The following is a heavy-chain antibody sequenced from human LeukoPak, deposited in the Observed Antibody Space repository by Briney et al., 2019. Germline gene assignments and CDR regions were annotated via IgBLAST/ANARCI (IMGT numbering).Heavy chain of an antibody. Sequence: GGSLRLSCAASGFTFSSYWVSWVRQAPGKGPEWVANIKQDGGEKYYVDSVKGRFTISRDNAKNSLYLQMNSLRVEDTAVYYCASHSNWRFDYWGQGTLVTVSS. CDR1: GFTFSSYW. CDR3: ASHSNWRFDY. D-gene: IGHD6-13*01. J-gene: IGHJ4*02. V-gene: IGHV3-7*01. CDR2: IKQDGGEK.